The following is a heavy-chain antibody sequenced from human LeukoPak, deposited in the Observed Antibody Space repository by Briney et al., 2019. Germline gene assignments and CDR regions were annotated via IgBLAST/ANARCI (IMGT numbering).Heavy chain of an antibody. V-gene: IGHV3-21*01. CDR1: GFTFSRYS. D-gene: IGHD2-2*01. J-gene: IGHJ4*02. Sequence: GGSLRLSCAASGFTFSRYSMNWVRQAPGKGLEWVSSISSSSSFIYYADSAEGRFTISRDNAKNSLYLQMNSLRAEDTAVYYCARDPPLGSCSTISCPHLDYWGQGTLVTVSS. CDR3: ARDPPLGSCSTISCPHLDY. CDR2: ISSSSSFI.